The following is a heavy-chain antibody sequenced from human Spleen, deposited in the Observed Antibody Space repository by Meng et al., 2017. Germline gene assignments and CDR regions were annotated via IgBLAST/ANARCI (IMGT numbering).Heavy chain of an antibody. V-gene: IGHV4-39*07. CDR2: TSYSGDT. D-gene: IGHD1-14*01. Sequence: QLQPKVSGPGLVKPSETPSLPCTVSGGSIISSSFYWAWIRQPPGKGLEWIGSTSYSGDTYDNPSLKSRVTISVDTSKNQFSLKVRSVTAADTAVYYCARDKTSPGYFDLWGRGTLVTVSS. J-gene: IGHJ2*01. CDR1: GGSIISSSFY. CDR3: ARDKTSPGYFDL.